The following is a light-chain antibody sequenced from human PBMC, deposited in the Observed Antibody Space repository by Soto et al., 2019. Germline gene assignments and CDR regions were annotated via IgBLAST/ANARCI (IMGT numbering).Light chain of an antibody. CDR2: EVS. J-gene: IGLJ2*01. V-gene: IGLV2-8*01. Sequence: QSVLTQPPSASGSAGQSVTISCTGTSGDVGRYNYVSWYQQYPGKAPKLLIYEVSNRPSGVPDRLSASRSGNTASLTVSGLQAEDEADYYCASYAGSRVVFGGGTKLNVL. CDR3: ASYAGSRVV. CDR1: SGDVGRYNY.